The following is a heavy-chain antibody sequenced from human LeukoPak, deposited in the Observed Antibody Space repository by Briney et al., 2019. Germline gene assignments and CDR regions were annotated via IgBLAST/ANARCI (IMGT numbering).Heavy chain of an antibody. V-gene: IGHV4-4*07. CDR2: IYTSGST. J-gene: IGHJ4*02. CDR3: ARGLWFGDENPPYFDY. CDR1: GGSISSYY. Sequence: SETLSLTCTVSGGSISSYYWSWIRQPAGKGLEWIGRIYTSGSTNYNPSLKSRVTMSVDTSRNQFSLKLSSVTAADTAVYYCARGLWFGDENPPYFDYWGQGILVTVSS. D-gene: IGHD3-10*01.